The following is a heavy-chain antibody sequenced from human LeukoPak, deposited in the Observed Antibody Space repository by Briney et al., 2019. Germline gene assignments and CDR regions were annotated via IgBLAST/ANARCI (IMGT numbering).Heavy chain of an antibody. CDR1: GYTFTSYD. J-gene: IGHJ6*03. D-gene: IGHD6-13*01. Sequence: GASVKVSCKASGYTFTSYDINWVRQATGQGLEWMGWMNPNSGNTGYAQKFQGRVTITRNTSMSTAYMELSSLRSEDTAVYYCARGGGYSSSWYFARYYYYYMDVWGKGTTVTVSS. CDR3: ARGGGYSSSWYFARYYYYYMDV. V-gene: IGHV1-8*03. CDR2: MNPNSGNT.